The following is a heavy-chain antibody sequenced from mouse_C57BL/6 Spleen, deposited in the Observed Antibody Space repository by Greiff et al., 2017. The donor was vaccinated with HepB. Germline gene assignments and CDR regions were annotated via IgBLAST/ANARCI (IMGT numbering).Heavy chain of an antibody. CDR2: IDPSDSET. D-gene: IGHD2-4*01. V-gene: IGHV1-52*01. CDR1: GYTFTSYW. Sequence: QVQLKQPGAELVRPGSSVKLSCKASGYTFTSYWMHWVKQRPIQGLEWIGNIDPSDSETHYNQKFKDKATLTVDKSSSTAYMQLSSLTSEDSAVYYCARASLMITTRGLAYWGQGTLVTVSA. J-gene: IGHJ3*01. CDR3: ARASLMITTRGLAY.